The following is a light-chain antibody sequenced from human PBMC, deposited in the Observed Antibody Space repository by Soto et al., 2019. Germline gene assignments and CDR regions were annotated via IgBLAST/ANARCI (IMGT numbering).Light chain of an antibody. Sequence: DIQMTQSPSSLSAYVGDRVTITCRASQSISTYLNWYLQKPGKAPNLLIYTTSILESGVPSRFSGSGSGTDFTLTISSLQPEDFATYYCQQANSFPITFGQGTRLEI. CDR2: TTS. CDR1: QSISTY. J-gene: IGKJ5*01. V-gene: IGKV1-39*01. CDR3: QQANSFPIT.